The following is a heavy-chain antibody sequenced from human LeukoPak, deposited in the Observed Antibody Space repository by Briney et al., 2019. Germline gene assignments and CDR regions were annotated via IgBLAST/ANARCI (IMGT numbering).Heavy chain of an antibody. CDR1: DSSFRSHD. CDR3: AKGPNFGSWRAVDY. J-gene: IGHJ4*02. V-gene: IGHV3-23*01. D-gene: IGHD3-10*01. CDR2: IAGDGAS. Sequence: PGGSLRLSCAASDSSFRSHDMSWVRQTLEKGLEWVSSIAGDGASSYADSVKGRFTISRDKSENILYLQMNSLRADDTAIYYCAKGPNFGSWRAVDYWGQGSLVTVSS.